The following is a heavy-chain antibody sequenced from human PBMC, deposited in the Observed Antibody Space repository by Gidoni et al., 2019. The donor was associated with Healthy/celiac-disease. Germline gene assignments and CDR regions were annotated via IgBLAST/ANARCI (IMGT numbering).Heavy chain of an antibody. J-gene: IGHJ1*01. CDR3: ARAPRGTSWYFQH. CDR1: GFTPSSYA. D-gene: IGHD1-7*01. Sequence: VPLEAPGGGVAQPGRSLRLSCAASGFTPSSYAMHWVRQAPGKGLEWVAGRSYDGSNKYYADSVKGRFTISRDNSKITLYLQMNSLGAEDTAVYYFARAPRGTSWYFQHWGQGTLVTVSS. CDR2: RSYDGSNK. V-gene: IGHV3-30*04.